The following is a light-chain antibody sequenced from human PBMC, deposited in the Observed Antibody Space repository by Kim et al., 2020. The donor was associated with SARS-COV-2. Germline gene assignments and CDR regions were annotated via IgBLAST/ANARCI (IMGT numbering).Light chain of an antibody. Sequence: QSALTQPASVSGFPGPSITISCTGTRGDVGTYNLVSWYQQHPGEAPKLMIFGVNKRPSGISDRFSGSKSGNTASLTISGPQAEDEADYYCCSYAGLGLGVFGGGTQLTIL. J-gene: IGLJ3*02. V-gene: IGLV2-23*02. CDR3: CSYAGLGLGV. CDR1: RGDVGTYNL. CDR2: GVN.